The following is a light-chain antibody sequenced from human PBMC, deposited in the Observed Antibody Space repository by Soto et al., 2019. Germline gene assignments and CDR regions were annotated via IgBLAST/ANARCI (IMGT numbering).Light chain of an antibody. CDR1: QSISSY. CDR2: DAS. J-gene: IGKJ5*01. V-gene: IGKV1-39*01. CDR3: QQRSSWPIT. Sequence: DIQMTQSPTSPSASVGDKGPVPFRASQSISSYLNWYQQKPGKAPNPLIYDASSLKSGVPARFSGSGSGTEFTLTISSLEPEDFAVYYCQQRSSWPITFGQGTRLEI.